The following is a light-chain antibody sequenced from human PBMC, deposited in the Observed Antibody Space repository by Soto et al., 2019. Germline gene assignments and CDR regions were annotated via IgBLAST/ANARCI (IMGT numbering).Light chain of an antibody. CDR1: QTASSSH. CDR2: DAS. J-gene: IGKJ2*01. V-gene: IGKV3-20*01. Sequence: EIVLTQSPGALSLSPGERATLSCRASQTASSSHLAWYQQKPGQAPRLLIYDASSRATGISDRFSGSGSGTDFTLTISRVEPEDFAVYYCQQYGRSPYTFGQGTKVEIK. CDR3: QQYGRSPYT.